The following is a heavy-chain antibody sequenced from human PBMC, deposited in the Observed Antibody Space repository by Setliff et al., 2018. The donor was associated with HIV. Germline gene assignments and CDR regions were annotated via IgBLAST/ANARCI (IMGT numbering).Heavy chain of an antibody. CDR1: GYSFINYG. D-gene: IGHD1-26*01. V-gene: IGHV1-18*01. CDR3: ARARLQGIVTAVGPRDNCLDP. Sequence: ASVKVSCKASGYSFINYGISWVRQAPGQGPEWMGWISAYTGHTDYAPRLLGRVTMTTDTSKSTAYMELRSLTSDDTAVYYCARARLQGIVTAVGPRDNCLDPWGQGTRVTVSS. J-gene: IGHJ5*02. CDR2: ISAYTGHT.